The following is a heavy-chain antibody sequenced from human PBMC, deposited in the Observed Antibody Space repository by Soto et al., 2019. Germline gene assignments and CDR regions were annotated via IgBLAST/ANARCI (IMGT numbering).Heavy chain of an antibody. J-gene: IGHJ6*03. V-gene: IGHV1-18*04. CDR1: GYTFTDYG. D-gene: IGHD4-4*01. Sequence: QAQLVQSGGELKKSGASVKVSCKASGYTFTDYGVSWVRQAPGQGLEWMGWISTQNGNTNFAQRFQGRVTLTTDTSKGTASMELRSLRFDDTAGYSFAGMTTVDNPHYLIDVWGKGTTVTVSS. CDR3: AGMTTVDNPHYLIDV. CDR2: ISTQNGNT.